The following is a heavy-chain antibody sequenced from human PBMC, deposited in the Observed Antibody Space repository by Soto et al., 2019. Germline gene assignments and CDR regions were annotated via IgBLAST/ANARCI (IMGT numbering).Heavy chain of an antibody. CDR3: ARLYYDFWSGYPNFDY. Sequence: QVQLAQSGAEVKKPGASVKVSCKASGYTFTSYDINWVRQATGQGLEWMGWMNPNSGNTGYAQKFQGRVTMTRNTSISTAYMELSSLRSEDTAVYYCARLYYDFWSGYPNFDYWGQGTLVTVSS. CDR2: MNPNSGNT. D-gene: IGHD3-3*01. J-gene: IGHJ4*02. CDR1: GYTFTSYD. V-gene: IGHV1-8*01.